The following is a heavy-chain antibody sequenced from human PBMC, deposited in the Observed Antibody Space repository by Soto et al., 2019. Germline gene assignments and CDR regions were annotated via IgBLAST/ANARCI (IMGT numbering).Heavy chain of an antibody. Sequence: GGSLRLSCAASGFTFSSYSMNWVRQAPGKGLEWVSSISSSSSYIYYADSVKGRFTISRDNAKKSLYLQMNSLRAEDTAVYYCARFCEGFGGIAVRDFDYWGQGTLVTVS. CDR3: ARFCEGFGGIAVRDFDY. CDR2: ISSSSSYI. CDR1: GFTFSSYS. J-gene: IGHJ4*02. V-gene: IGHV3-21*01. D-gene: IGHD6-19*01.